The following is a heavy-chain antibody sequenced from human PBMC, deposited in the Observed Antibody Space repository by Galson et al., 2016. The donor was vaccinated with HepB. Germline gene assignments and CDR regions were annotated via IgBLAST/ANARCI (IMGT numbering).Heavy chain of an antibody. J-gene: IGHJ4*02. D-gene: IGHD3-3*01. Sequence: SLRLSCAASGFIFTDYYMTWIRQAPGKGLEWVSSIGSSGDTIYYADSVRGRFTISRDNSKNSLYLQMNSLRAEDTAVYYCARVDTIFGVVIRRSLNYFDYWGQGTLVTVSS. CDR3: ARVDTIFGVVIRRSLNYFDY. CDR1: GFIFTDYY. V-gene: IGHV3-11*01. CDR2: IGSSGDTI.